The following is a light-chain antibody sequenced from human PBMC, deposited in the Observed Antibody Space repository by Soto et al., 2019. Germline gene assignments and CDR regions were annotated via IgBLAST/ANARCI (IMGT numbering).Light chain of an antibody. CDR1: SGHSSYA. V-gene: IGLV4-69*01. CDR2: LNSDGSH. CDR3: PTWGAGIRE. Sequence: QPVLTQSPSASASLGASVKLTCTLSSGHSSYAIAWHQQQPEKGPRYLMKLNSDGSHSKGDGIPDRFSGSSSGAERYLTISSRQSEDEADSYCPTWGAGIREFGRGTQLTVL. J-gene: IGLJ3*02.